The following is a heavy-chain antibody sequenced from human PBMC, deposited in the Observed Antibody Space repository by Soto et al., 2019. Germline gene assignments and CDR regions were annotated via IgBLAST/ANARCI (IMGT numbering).Heavy chain of an antibody. CDR1: GFTFSSYS. D-gene: IGHD5-12*01. CDR2: ISSSSSTI. V-gene: IGHV3-48*01. Sequence: GGSLRLSCAASGFTFSSYSMNWVRQAPGKGLEWVSYISSSSSTIYYADSVKGRFTISRDNAKNSLYLQMNSLRAEDTAVYYCARGGVVATMGFDYYYMDVWGKGTTVTVSS. CDR3: ARGGVVATMGFDYYYMDV. J-gene: IGHJ6*03.